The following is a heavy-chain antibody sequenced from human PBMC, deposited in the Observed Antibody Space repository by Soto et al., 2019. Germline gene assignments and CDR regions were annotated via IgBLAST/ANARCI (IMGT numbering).Heavy chain of an antibody. J-gene: IGHJ6*03. D-gene: IGHD7-27*01. V-gene: IGHV3-21*01. CDR3: ARPWGHYYYYYYMDV. CDR2: ISSSSSYI. Sequence: EVQLVESGGGLVKPGGSLRLSCAASGFTFSSYSMNWVRQAPGKGLEWVSSISSSSSYIYYADSVKGRFTISRDNAKNSLYLQMNILRAEDTAVYYCARPWGHYYYYYYMDVWCKGTTVTVSS. CDR1: GFTFSSYS.